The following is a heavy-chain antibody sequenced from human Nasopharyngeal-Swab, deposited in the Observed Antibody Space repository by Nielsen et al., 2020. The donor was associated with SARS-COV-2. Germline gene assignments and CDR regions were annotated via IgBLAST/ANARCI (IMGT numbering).Heavy chain of an antibody. D-gene: IGHD3-10*01. Sequence: WIRQPPGKGLEWIGSIYYSGSTNYNPSLKSRVTISVDKSKNQFSLKLSSVTAADTAVYYCARDDAITMVRGVINYWGQGTLVTVSS. CDR2: IYYSGST. J-gene: IGHJ4*02. CDR3: ARDDAITMVRGVINY. V-gene: IGHV4-39*07.